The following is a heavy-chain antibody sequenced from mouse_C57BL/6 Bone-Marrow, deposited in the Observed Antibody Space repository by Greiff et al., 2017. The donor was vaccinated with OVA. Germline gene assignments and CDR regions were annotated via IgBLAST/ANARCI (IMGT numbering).Heavy chain of an antibody. D-gene: IGHD2-2*01. CDR1: GFTFSDYY. J-gene: IGHJ2*01. CDR3: ARRGVTTGYFDY. CDR2: ISNGGGST. V-gene: IGHV5-12*01. Sequence: DVKLVESGGGLVQPGGSLKLSCAASGFTFSDYYMYWVRQTPEKRLEWVAYISNGGGSTYYPDTVKGRFTISRDNAKNTLYLQMSRLKSEDTAMYYCARRGVTTGYFDYWGQGTTLTVSS.